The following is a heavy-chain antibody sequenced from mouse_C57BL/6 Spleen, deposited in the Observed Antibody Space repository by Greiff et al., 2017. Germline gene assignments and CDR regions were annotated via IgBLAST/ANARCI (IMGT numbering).Heavy chain of an antibody. CDR2: IDPENGDT. Sequence: EVKLKQSGAELVRPGASVKLSCTASGFNIKDDYMHWVKQRPEQGLEWIGWIDPENGDTEYASKFQGKATITADTSSNTAYLQLSSLTSEDTAVYYCTMLTTVVAKEVYWGQGTTLTVSS. J-gene: IGHJ2*01. CDR1: GFNIKDDY. CDR3: TMLTTVVAKEVY. V-gene: IGHV14-4*01. D-gene: IGHD1-1*01.